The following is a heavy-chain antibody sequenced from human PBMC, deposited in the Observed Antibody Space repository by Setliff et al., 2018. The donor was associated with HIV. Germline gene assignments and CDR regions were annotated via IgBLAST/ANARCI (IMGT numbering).Heavy chain of an antibody. D-gene: IGHD6-13*01. V-gene: IGHV3-7*01. Sequence: GGSLRLSCAASGFTFSSYWMSWVRQAPGKGLEWVANIKQDGSEKYYVDSVKGRFTISRDNAKNSLYLQMNSLRAEDTAVYYCAKDLLEAAAGIFDYWGQGTLVTVSS. CDR2: IKQDGSEK. J-gene: IGHJ4*02. CDR1: GFTFSSYW. CDR3: AKDLLEAAAGIFDY.